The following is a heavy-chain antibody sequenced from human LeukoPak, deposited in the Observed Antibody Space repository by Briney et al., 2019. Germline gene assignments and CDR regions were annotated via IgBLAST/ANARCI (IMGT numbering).Heavy chain of an antibody. V-gene: IGHV4-31*03. CDR2: IYNSGST. CDR1: ADSISSGGYS. D-gene: IGHD2-2*01. CDR3: ARVRVPAGLIFDF. Sequence: SQTLSLTCTVSADSISSGGYSWSWIRQHPGEGLEWIGHIYNSGSTYYNPSLKSRVTISVDTSKNQFSLTLSSVTAAVRALCYCARVRVPAGLIFDFWAREPWSPSPQ. J-gene: IGHJ4*02.